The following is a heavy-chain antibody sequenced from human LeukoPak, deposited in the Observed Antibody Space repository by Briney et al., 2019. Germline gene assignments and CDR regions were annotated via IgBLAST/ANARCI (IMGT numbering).Heavy chain of an antibody. J-gene: IGHJ4*02. D-gene: IGHD2-2*03. CDR3: VSQHGYCGTTACTLYYFDN. CDR1: GITFSSYG. V-gene: IGHV3-48*01. CDR2: ISSSTRTI. Sequence: SGGSLRLSCAVSGITFSSYGMNWVRQAPGKGLEWVSYISSSTRTIYYADSVRGRFTISRDNAKDSLFLQMNSLRAEDTAVYYCVSQHGYCGTTACTLYYFDNWGQGTLVTVSS.